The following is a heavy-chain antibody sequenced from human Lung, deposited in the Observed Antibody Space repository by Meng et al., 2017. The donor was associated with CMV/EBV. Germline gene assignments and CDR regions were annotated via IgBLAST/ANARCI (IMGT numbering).Heavy chain of an antibody. V-gene: IGHV3-30*14. CDR2: ISYDGSVE. J-gene: IGHJ6*02. D-gene: IGHD4-11*01. CDR3: ARDVTTLGYSGMDV. CDR1: GDTLSGYN. Sequence: SGDTLSGYNMHWVRQAPGRGLEWVALISYDGSVEYYAESVGGRFTISRDNSKNTLYGHMNSLRPEDTAIYYCARDVTTLGYSGMDVWGQGTTVTVSS.